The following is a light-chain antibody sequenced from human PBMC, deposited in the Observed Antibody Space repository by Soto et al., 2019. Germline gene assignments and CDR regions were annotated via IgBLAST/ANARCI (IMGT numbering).Light chain of an antibody. Sequence: QLTRSSSWLSEHVGDRVTITCLASQSISSYLNWYQQKPGKAPKLLIYAASSLQSGVPSRFSGSGSGTDFTLTISSLQPDDFATYYCQQSYSTPRTFGQGTKVDIK. CDR1: QSISSY. CDR3: QQSYSTPRT. V-gene: IGKV1-39*01. CDR2: AAS. J-gene: IGKJ1*01.